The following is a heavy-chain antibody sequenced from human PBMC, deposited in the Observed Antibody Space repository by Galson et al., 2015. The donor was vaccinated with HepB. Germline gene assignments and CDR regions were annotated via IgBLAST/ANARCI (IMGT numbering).Heavy chain of an antibody. V-gene: IGHV3-21*01. J-gene: IGHJ4*02. CDR3: ARIRVSGDYDFWSGFYIPVDY. Sequence: SLRISCAASGFTFSNYGMNWVRQAPGKGLEWVSSISSSTTYINYADSVKVQFTISRDNAKNSLYLQMNSLRAADTAVYYCARIRVSGDYDFWSGFYIPVDYWGQGTLVTVSS. CDR2: ISSSTTYI. CDR1: GFTFSNYG. D-gene: IGHD3-3*01.